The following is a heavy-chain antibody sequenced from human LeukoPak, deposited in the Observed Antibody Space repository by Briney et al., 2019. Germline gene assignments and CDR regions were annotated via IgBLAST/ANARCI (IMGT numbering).Heavy chain of an antibody. D-gene: IGHD3-22*01. V-gene: IGHV3-23*01. CDR2: ISGSGGST. Sequence: GGSLRLSCAASGFTFSSYAMSWVRQAPGKGLEWVSAISGSGGSTYYADAVKGRFTISRDNSKNTLYLQMNSLRAEDTAVYYCATRQWLSSVDDYWGQGTLVTVSS. CDR3: ATRQWLSSVDDY. J-gene: IGHJ4*02. CDR1: GFTFSSYA.